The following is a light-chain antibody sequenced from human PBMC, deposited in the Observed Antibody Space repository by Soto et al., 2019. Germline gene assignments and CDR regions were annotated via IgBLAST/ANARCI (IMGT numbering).Light chain of an antibody. CDR2: TAS. CDR3: XKYNGAPWT. Sequence: DIQMTQSPSSLSASVGDRVTITCRASQGISTXLAWYPQKPGKVPKLLIYTASILQSGVPSRFSGSGSGTXXXXXXXXLXPEDVATXXXXKYNGAPWTFGQGTKVEI. V-gene: IGKV1-27*01. CDR1: QGISTX. J-gene: IGKJ1*01.